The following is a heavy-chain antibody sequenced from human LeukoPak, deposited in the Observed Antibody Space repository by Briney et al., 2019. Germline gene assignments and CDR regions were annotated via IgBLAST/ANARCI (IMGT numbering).Heavy chain of an antibody. D-gene: IGHD6-19*01. J-gene: IGHJ2*01. Sequence: SETLSLTCSVSGYSISSGYYWGWIRQPPGKGLEWIGTVHHSGSTYYNPSLKSRVTISVDTSKNQFSLKLSSVTAADTAVYYCARAGYSSGWTAGWYFDLWGRGTLVTVSS. CDR1: GYSISSGYY. CDR2: VHHSGST. V-gene: IGHV4-38-2*02. CDR3: ARAGYSSGWTAGWYFDL.